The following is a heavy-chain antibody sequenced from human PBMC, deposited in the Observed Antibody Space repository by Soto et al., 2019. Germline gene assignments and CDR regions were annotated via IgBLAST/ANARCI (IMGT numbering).Heavy chain of an antibody. CDR2: ISNDGRNK. Sequence: GGSLRLSCAASGFTFSSDGMHWVRQAPGKGLEWVAFISNDGRNKYYTDSVKGRFTISRDNSKSTLYLQMNSLRAEDTAVYYCAKIGRPDSDDSSDYAYWGQGTLVTVSS. CDR3: AKIGRPDSDDSSDYAY. J-gene: IGHJ4*02. D-gene: IGHD3-22*01. CDR1: GFTFSSDG. V-gene: IGHV3-30*18.